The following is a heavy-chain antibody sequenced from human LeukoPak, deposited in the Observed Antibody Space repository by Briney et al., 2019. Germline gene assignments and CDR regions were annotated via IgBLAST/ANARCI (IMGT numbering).Heavy chain of an antibody. CDR2: IVSSGDST. Sequence: GGSLRLSCAASGFTFSSYAMSWVRQAPGKGLEWVSAIVSSGDSTYYADSVKGRFTISRDNAKNSLYLQMNSLRAEDTAVYYCAELGITMIGGVWGKGTTVTISS. V-gene: IGHV3-23*01. J-gene: IGHJ6*04. CDR3: AELGITMIGGV. D-gene: IGHD3-10*02. CDR1: GFTFSSYA.